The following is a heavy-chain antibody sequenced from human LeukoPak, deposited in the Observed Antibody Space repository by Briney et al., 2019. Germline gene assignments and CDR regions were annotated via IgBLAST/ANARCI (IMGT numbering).Heavy chain of an antibody. CDR3: ARGGEIIVGATHFDP. D-gene: IGHD1-26*01. V-gene: IGHV6-1*01. Sequence: SQTLSLTCAISGDIVSSNSAAWNWIRQSPSRGLEWLGRTYQRSKWYNDYAVSVKSRITINPDTSKNQFSLQLNSVIPEDTAVYYCARGGEIIVGATHFDPWGQGTLVTVSS. CDR2: TYQRSKWYN. J-gene: IGHJ5*02. CDR1: GDIVSSNSAA.